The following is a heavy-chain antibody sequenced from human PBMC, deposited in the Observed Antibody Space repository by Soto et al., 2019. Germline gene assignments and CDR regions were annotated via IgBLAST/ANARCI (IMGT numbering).Heavy chain of an antibody. V-gene: IGHV1-69*02. J-gene: IGHJ4*02. CDR1: GGTFSSYT. CDR2: IIPILGIA. D-gene: IGHD4-17*01. Sequence: QVQLVQSGAEVKKPGSSVKVSCKASGGTFSSYTISWVRQAPGQGLEWMGRIIPILGIANYAQKFQGRVTITAAKSTSTAYMELSSLRSEDTAVYYCAGEGYGDYEVYWGQGTRVTVSS. CDR3: AGEGYGDYEVY.